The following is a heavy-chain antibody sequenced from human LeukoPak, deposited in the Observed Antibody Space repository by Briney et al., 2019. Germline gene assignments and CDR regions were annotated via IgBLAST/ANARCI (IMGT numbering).Heavy chain of an antibody. Sequence: GGSLRLSCAASGFIFSTHEVTGVRQAPGKGREGLSYSSYKGRSIHYAHSVKGRLTISRDNAHNLLYLQMNSLRAEDMALYYCAKDIGSSRREGAFDIWGQGTMVTVSS. V-gene: IGHV3-48*03. CDR3: AKDIGSSRREGAFDI. CDR1: GFIFSTHE. J-gene: IGHJ3*02. CDR2: SSYKGRSI. D-gene: IGHD6-13*01.